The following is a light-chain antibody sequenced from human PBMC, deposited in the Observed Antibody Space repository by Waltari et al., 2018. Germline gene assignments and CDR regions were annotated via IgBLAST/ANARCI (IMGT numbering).Light chain of an antibody. V-gene: IGKV3-20*01. CDR3: QQHGTLPAT. CDR2: RAS. CDR1: QTVGSSS. Sequence: EIVLTQSPGTASLSPGERVTLSCRASQTVGSSSLAWYQQKPGQAPRLVMYRASRRAPVIPDRFSGSGSGTDFSLTISRLEPEDFAVYYCQQHGTLPATFGQGTKVEIK. J-gene: IGKJ1*01.